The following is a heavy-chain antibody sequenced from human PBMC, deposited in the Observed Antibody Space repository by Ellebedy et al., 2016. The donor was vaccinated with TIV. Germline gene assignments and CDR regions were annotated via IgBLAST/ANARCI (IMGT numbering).Heavy chain of an antibody. V-gene: IGHV4-31*03. CDR2: IYYSGST. D-gene: IGHD3-10*01. J-gene: IGHJ3*02. CDR3: ARDVGNYYGSGSYSAFDI. CDR1: GGSISSGGYY. Sequence: LRLSCTVSGGSISSGGYYWSWIRQHPGKGLEWIGYIYYSGSTYYNPSLKSRVTISVDTSKNQFSLKLSSVTAADTAVYYCARDVGNYYGSGSYSAFDIWGQGTMVTVSS.